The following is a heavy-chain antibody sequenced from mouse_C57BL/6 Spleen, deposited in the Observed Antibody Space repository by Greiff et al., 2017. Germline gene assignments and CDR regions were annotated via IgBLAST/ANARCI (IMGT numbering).Heavy chain of an antibody. D-gene: IGHD2-4*01. CDR1: GYAFSSSW. J-gene: IGHJ1*03. V-gene: IGHV1-82*01. CDR3: ARSRKNYDYDGYFDV. Sequence: VQLQQSGPELVKPGASVKISCKASGYAFSSSWMNWVKQRPGKGLEWIGRVYPGDGDTNYTGKFKGKATLTADKSSSTAYMQLSSLTSEDSAVYFCARSRKNYDYDGYFDVWGTGTTVTVSS. CDR2: VYPGDGDT.